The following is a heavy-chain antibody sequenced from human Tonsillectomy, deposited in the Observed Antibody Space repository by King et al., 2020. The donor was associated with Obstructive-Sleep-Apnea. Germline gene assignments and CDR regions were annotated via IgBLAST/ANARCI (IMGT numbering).Heavy chain of an antibody. Sequence: QLQESGPGLVKPSETLSLTCTVSGGSISSYYWSWIRQPPGKGLECIGYIYYSGSTNYNPSLKSRVTISVDTSKNQFSLKLSSVTAADTAVYYCARPRRATSGAFDIWGQGTMVTVSS. CDR2: IYYSGST. J-gene: IGHJ3*02. CDR1: GGSISSYY. D-gene: IGHD5-12*01. CDR3: ARPRRATSGAFDI. V-gene: IGHV4-59*08.